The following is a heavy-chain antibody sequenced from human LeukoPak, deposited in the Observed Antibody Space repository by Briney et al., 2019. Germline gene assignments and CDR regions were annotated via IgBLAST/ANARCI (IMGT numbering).Heavy chain of an antibody. CDR3: ARERVVVVIGSDAFDI. V-gene: IGHV1-18*01. J-gene: IGHJ3*02. Sequence: ASVKVSCKASGYTFTSYGISWVRQAPGQGLEWMGWISAYNGNTNYAQKLQGRVTMTTDTSTSTAYMELRSLRSDDTAVYYCARERVVVVIGSDAFDIWGQGTMVTVSS. CDR2: ISAYNGNT. CDR1: GYTFTSYG. D-gene: IGHD3-22*01.